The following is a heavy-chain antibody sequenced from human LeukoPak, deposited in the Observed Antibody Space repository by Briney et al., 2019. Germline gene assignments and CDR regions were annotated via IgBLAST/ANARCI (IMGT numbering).Heavy chain of an antibody. D-gene: IGHD1-1*01. CDR2: VDHTGST. CDR3: ARGRVSSSTWYSTYYYYFYMDV. V-gene: IGHV4-59*01. J-gene: IGHJ6*03. CDR1: GGSISTYY. Sequence: SETLSLTCSVSGGSISTYYWSWVRQPPGKGLEWIGYVDHTGSTNFNPSLNGRVSISRDTSKNLFSLRLRSVTAADTAVYFCARGRVSSSTWYSTYYYYFYMDVWGKGTTVTVSS.